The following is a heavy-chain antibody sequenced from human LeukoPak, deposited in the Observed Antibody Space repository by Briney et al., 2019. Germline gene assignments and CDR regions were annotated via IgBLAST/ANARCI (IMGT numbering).Heavy chain of an antibody. V-gene: IGHV3-30*04. CDR3: ARGRGSQSFDY. D-gene: IGHD3-10*01. CDR2: ISYDGSNK. Sequence: GKSLRLSCAASAFTFSSYPIQWVRPAPGKGLEWGAVISYDGSNKYYADSVRGRFTISRDNSKNTLDLQTNSLRSDRTAVYDCARGRGSQSFDYWGQGTPVTVSS. J-gene: IGHJ4*02. CDR1: AFTFSSYP.